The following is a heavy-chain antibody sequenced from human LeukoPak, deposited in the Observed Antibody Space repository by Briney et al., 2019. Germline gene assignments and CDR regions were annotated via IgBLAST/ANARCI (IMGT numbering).Heavy chain of an antibody. CDR2: INSDGSST. Sequence: GGSLRLSCVASGFTFSSYWMHWVRRAPGKGLVWVSRINSDGSSTTYADSVKGRFTISRDNAENTLYLQMNSLRAEDTAMYYCARQYSYDSSGYYPWDYWGQGALVTVSS. D-gene: IGHD3-22*01. J-gene: IGHJ4*02. CDR3: ARQYSYDSSGYYPWDY. V-gene: IGHV3-74*01. CDR1: GFTFSSYW.